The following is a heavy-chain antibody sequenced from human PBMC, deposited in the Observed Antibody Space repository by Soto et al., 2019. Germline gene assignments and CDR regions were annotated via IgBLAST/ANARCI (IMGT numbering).Heavy chain of an antibody. J-gene: IGHJ6*02. CDR3: ARDRGYQVVSWSSYYYDLDV. CDR1: GGSVSGHY. CDR2: INHSGST. V-gene: IGHV4-34*01. Sequence: QVQLQQWGAGLLKPSETLSLNCTVQGGSVSGHYWSWIRQSPGKGLEWIGEINHSGSTNYNPSLKSRVTISVATSRNQFSLKVRSVTAADTAVYYCARDRGYQVVSWSSYYYDLDVWGQGATVTVSS. D-gene: IGHD2-15*01.